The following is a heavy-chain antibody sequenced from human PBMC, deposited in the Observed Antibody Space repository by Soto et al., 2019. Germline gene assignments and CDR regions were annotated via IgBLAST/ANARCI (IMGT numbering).Heavy chain of an antibody. CDR1: GFTFSNAW. J-gene: IGHJ6*02. D-gene: IGHD6-13*01. CDR3: TTDVGMAAAGMGGDYYYYYYGMDV. V-gene: IGHV3-15*07. Sequence: GGSLRLSCAASGFTFSNAWMNWVRQAPGKGLEWVGRIKSKTDGGTTDYAAPVKGRLTISRDDSKNTLYLQMNSLKTEDTAVYYCTTDVGMAAAGMGGDYYYYYYGMDVWGQGTTVTVSS. CDR2: IKSKTDGGTT.